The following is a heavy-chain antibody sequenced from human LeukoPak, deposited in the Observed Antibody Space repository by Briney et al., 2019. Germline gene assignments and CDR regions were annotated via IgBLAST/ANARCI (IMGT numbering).Heavy chain of an antibody. CDR2: ISSTSDTI. Sequence: GGSLRLSCAASGFSFSTYSMNWVRQAPGKGLEWVAFISSTSDTINYPDSVKGRFTVPRENARNSLYLQVDSLRVGDTAVYSCPRRVEIPSAAPDYYLYYSMDVWGRRTTVTVSS. CDR1: GFSFSTYS. V-gene: IGHV3-48*04. J-gene: IGHJ6*03. D-gene: IGHD6-25*01. CDR3: PRRVEIPSAAPDYYLYYSMDV.